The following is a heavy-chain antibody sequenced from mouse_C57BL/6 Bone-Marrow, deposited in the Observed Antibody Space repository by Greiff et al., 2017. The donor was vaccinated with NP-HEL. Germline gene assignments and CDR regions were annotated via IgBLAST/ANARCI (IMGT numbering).Heavy chain of an antibody. D-gene: IGHD2-3*01. V-gene: IGHV3-6*01. CDR3: ARDDVSMDY. CDR2: ISYDGSN. Sequence: VQLKESGPGLVKPSQSLSLTCSVTGYSITSGYYWNWIRQFPGNKLEWMGYISYDGSNNYNPSLKNRISITRDTSKNQFFLKLNSVTTEDTATYYCARDDVSMDYWGQGTSVTVSS. CDR1: GYSITSGYY. J-gene: IGHJ4*01.